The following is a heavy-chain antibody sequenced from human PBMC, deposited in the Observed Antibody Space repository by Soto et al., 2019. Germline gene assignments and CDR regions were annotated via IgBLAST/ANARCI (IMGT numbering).Heavy chain of an antibody. J-gene: IGHJ6*02. CDR2: LSHNGIK. CDR3: VQDGCYAASDYGMDV. D-gene: IGHD3-16*01. V-gene: IGHV3-64D*06. CDR1: GFPFSKYA. Sequence: GGSLRLSCSASGFPFSKYAMHWVRQTPRKGLEYVSALSHNGIKYYAASVRGRFTISRDNSNDTLYLQMSSLRADDTAVYYCVQDGCYAASDYGMDVWGQGTTVTVSS.